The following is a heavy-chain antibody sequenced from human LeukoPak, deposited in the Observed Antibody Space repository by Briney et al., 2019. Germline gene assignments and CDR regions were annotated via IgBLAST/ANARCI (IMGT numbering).Heavy chain of an antibody. CDR1: GYTFTSYG. J-gene: IGHJ5*02. Sequence: ASVKVSFQASGYTFTSYGISWVRQAPGQGLEWMGWISAYNGNTNYAQKLQGRVTMTTDTSTSTAYMELRSLRSDDTAVYYCATLDYDKARFDPWGQGTLVTVSS. CDR2: ISAYNGNT. V-gene: IGHV1-18*01. CDR3: ATLDYDKARFDP. D-gene: IGHD3-9*01.